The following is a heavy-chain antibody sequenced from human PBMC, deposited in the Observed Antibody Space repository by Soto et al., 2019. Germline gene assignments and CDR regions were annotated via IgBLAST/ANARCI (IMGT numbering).Heavy chain of an antibody. CDR3: ARSKTIVMPGFDH. D-gene: IGHD2-21*01. Sequence: ASVKVSCQVSGSTFTRHGIGWMRQAPGQGPEWMGWINTGNGDSKYSEKFQDRVTITRDTSATTAYMELSSLRSEDTAVYYCARSKTIVMPGFDHWGQGTLVTVSS. CDR2: INTGNGDS. V-gene: IGHV1-3*04. J-gene: IGHJ4*02. CDR1: GSTFTRHG.